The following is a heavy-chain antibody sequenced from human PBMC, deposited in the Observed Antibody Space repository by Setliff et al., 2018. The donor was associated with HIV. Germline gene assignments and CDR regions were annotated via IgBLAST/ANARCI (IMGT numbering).Heavy chain of an antibody. V-gene: IGHV3-30*01. CDR1: GFTFSSHA. CDR3: ARDSRATGEGAFDF. CDR2: ISYDGNNK. Sequence: GGSLSLSCVASGFTFSSHAMHWVRQAPGEGLEWVTVISYDGNNKYYADSVKGRFSISRDNSKNTLYLQMNSLRAEDTAVYYRARDSRATGEGAFDFWGQGTMVTVSS. D-gene: IGHD7-27*01. J-gene: IGHJ3*01.